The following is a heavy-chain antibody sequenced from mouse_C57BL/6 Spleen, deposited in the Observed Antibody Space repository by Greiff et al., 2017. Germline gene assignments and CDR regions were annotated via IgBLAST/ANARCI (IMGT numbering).Heavy chain of an antibody. Sequence: VQLQQSGPELVKPGASVKISCKASGYSFTDYNMNWVKQSNGKSLEWIGVINPNYGTTSYNQKFKGKATLTVDQSSSTAYMQLNSLTSEDSAVXYCARKYRSNYSYYFDYWGQGTTLTVSS. CDR1: GYSFTDYN. CDR2: INPNYGTT. CDR3: ARKYRSNYSYYFDY. J-gene: IGHJ2*01. D-gene: IGHD2-5*01. V-gene: IGHV1-39*01.